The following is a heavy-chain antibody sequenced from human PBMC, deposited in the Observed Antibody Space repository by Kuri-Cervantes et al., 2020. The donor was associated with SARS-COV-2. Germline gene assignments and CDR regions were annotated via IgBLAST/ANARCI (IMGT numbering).Heavy chain of an antibody. Sequence: AGSLRLSCSVSGVSISSNTYYWGWIRQPPGKGLDWIGSVSYTGNSYLNPSLKSRVTISVHTSRTQFSLNLSSVTVADTAVYYCARQVKLSLDEHGMDIWGQGTTVTVSS. J-gene: IGHJ6*02. CDR2: VSYTGNS. CDR3: ARQVKLSLDEHGMDI. V-gene: IGHV4-39*01. D-gene: IGHD1-1*01. CDR1: GVSISSNTYY.